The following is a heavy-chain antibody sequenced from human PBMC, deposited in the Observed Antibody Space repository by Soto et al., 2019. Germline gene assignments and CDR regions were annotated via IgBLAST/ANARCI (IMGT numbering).Heavy chain of an antibody. D-gene: IGHD2-2*01. CDR1: GGTFSSYA. CDR2: IIPIFGTA. J-gene: IGHJ6*02. V-gene: IGHV1-69*13. Sequence: SVKVSCKASGGTFSSYAISWVRQAPGQGLEWMGGIIPIFGTANYAQKFQGRVTITADESTSTAYMELSSLRSEDTAVYYCARDVGLDCSSTSCHSYGMDVWGQGTTVTVSS. CDR3: ARDVGLDCSSTSCHSYGMDV.